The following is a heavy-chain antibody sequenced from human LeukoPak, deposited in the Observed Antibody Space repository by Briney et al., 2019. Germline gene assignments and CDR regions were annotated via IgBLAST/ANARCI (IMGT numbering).Heavy chain of an antibody. J-gene: IGHJ4*02. D-gene: IGHD2-21*02. Sequence: ETLSLTCTVSGGSIRSYFWSWIRQPPGKGLEWIGYISSSGSTNYNPSLKSRVTISVDTSKKQFFLKLSSVTAADTAIYYCARYFCDGTCYHFDYWGQGTLVTVSS. V-gene: IGHV4-59*01. CDR1: GGSIRSYF. CDR2: ISSSGST. CDR3: ARYFCDGTCYHFDY.